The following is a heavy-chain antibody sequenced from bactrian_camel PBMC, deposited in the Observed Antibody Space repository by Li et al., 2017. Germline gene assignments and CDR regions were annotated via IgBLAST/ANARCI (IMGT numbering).Heavy chain of an antibody. CDR3: AADLVTDEPSLVEREYYY. CDR1: GYSVSQGY. D-gene: IGHD1*01. J-gene: IGHJ4*01. CDR2: IATGSGNT. V-gene: IGHV3S40*01. Sequence: DVQLVESGGGSVQSGGSLRLSCAASGYSVSQGYMAWFRQAPGKEREGVARIATGSGNTYYADSVKGRFTISQDNAKNTVYLQMHSLKPEDTATYYCAADLVTDEPSLVEREYYYWGQGTQVTVS.